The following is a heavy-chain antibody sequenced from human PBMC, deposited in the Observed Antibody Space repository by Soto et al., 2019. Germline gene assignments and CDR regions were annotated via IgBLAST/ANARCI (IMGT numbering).Heavy chain of an antibody. J-gene: IGHJ4*02. CDR2: ISGSGDST. CDR3: ARDYGGDYGDSRIPAITFDY. D-gene: IGHD4-17*01. Sequence: EVQLLESGGGLVQPGGSLRLSCAASRFTFSDYAMSWVRQAPGKGLEWVSAISGSGDSTFYAESVRGRFTISRDKSNNTLHLQMNSLRGEDTAVYYCARDYGGDYGDSRIPAITFDYGGQGTPVTVSS. CDR1: RFTFSDYA. V-gene: IGHV3-23*01.